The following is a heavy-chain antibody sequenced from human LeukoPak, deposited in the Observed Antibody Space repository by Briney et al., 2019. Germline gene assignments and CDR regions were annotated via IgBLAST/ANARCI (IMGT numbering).Heavy chain of an antibody. CDR1: GFTFSSLF. CDR2: VRQDGGEK. Sequence: PGGSQRLSCAVSGFTFSSLFVNWVREAPEKGLEWVASVRQDGGEKSYADSVKGRFTISRENTKNSLYLQMSRLRAEETAVYYCARDGTAAGLYFDLWGPGTLVTVSS. D-gene: IGHD6-13*01. CDR3: ARDGTAAGLYFDL. J-gene: IGHJ4*01. V-gene: IGHV3-7*01.